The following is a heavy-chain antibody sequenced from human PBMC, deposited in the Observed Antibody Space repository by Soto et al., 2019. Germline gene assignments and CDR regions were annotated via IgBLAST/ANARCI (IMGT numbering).Heavy chain of an antibody. CDR3: ARLGAYYESLDL. Sequence: SETLSLTCTVSGGCISSYYWCWIRQPPGKELEWIGYIYYSGSTNYNPSLKSRVTISVDTSKNQFSLKLSSVTAADTAVYYCARLGAYYESLDLWGPGTLVTVSS. CDR1: GGCISSYY. J-gene: IGHJ5*02. D-gene: IGHD3-3*01. V-gene: IGHV4-59*01. CDR2: IYYSGST.